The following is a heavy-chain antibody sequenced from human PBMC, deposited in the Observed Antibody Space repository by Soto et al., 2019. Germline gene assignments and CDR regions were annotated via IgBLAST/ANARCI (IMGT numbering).Heavy chain of an antibody. D-gene: IGHD3-10*01. CDR1: GYTFTSYA. J-gene: IGHJ3*02. Sequence: ASVKVSCKASGYTFTSYAMHWVRQAPGQRLEWMGWISAYNCNTNYAQKLQGRVTMTTDTSTSTAYMELRSLRSDDTAVYYCARDGPMDRAFDIWGQGTMVTVSS. V-gene: IGHV1-18*01. CDR3: ARDGPMDRAFDI. CDR2: ISAYNCNT.